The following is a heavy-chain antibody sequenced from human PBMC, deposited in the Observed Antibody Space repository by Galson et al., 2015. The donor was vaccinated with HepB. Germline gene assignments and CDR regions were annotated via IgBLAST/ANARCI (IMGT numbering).Heavy chain of an antibody. J-gene: IGHJ4*02. CDR3: AKGLAAGTRGPFDY. CDR1: GFIFSSYG. CDR2: ISYDGSNT. V-gene: IGHV3-30*18. D-gene: IGHD6-13*01. Sequence: SLRLSCAASGFIFSSYGIHWVRQAPGKGLEWVAIISYDGSNTYHVDSVKGRFTVSRDSSKSTLYLQMNSLRAEDTAMYFCAKGLAAGTRGPFDYWGQGTLVTVSS.